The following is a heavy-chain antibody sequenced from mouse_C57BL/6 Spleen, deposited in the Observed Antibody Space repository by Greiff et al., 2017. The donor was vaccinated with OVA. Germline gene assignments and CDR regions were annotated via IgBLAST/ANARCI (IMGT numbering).Heavy chain of an antibody. D-gene: IGHD1-1*01. Sequence: EVQLHQSGPELVKPGASVKISCQASGYTFTDYYMNWVKQSHGKSLEWIGDINPNNGGTSYNQKFKGKATLTVDKSSSTAYMELRSLTSEDSAVYYCARYYGSSYSFDYWGQGTTLTVSS. V-gene: IGHV1-26*01. CDR3: ARYYGSSYSFDY. CDR1: GYTFTDYY. CDR2: INPNNGGT. J-gene: IGHJ2*01.